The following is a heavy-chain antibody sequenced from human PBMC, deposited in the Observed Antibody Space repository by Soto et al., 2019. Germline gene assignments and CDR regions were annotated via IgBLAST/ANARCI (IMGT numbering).Heavy chain of an antibody. Sequence: EVQLLESGGGLVQPGGSLRLSCAASGFTFSSSAMSWVRQAPGKRLEWVSAISGSGGSPYYADSVKGRFTISRDNYKTTLDLQMISLRAEDTAVYYCALDYYGSGSYPNYAFDIWGQGSMVTVAS. J-gene: IGHJ3*02. D-gene: IGHD3-10*01. CDR2: ISGSGGSP. CDR3: ALDYYGSGSYPNYAFDI. CDR1: GFTFSSSA. V-gene: IGHV3-23*01.